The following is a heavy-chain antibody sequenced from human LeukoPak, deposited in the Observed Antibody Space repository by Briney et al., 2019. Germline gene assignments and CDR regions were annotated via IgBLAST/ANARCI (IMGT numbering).Heavy chain of an antibody. CDR2: INPNSGDT. Sequence: ASVKVSCTASGYSLTGYHMHWVRQAPGQGLEWMGLINPNSGDTNYAQKFQGRVTMTRDTSISTAYMELSRLRSDDTAVYYCARDYCSSTSCLFDYWGQGTLVTVSS. V-gene: IGHV1-2*06. D-gene: IGHD2-2*01. J-gene: IGHJ4*02. CDR1: GYSLTGYH. CDR3: ARDYCSSTSCLFDY.